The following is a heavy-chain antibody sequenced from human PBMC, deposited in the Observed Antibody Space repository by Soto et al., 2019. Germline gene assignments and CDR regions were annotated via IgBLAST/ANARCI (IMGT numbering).Heavy chain of an antibody. CDR1: GFTFSSYG. Sequence: HPGGSLRLSCAASGFTFSSYGMHWVRQAPGKGLEWVAVISYDGSNKYYADSVKGRFTISRDNSKNTLYLQMNSLRAEDTAVYYCAKCIAGQGSYHGMDVWGQGTTVTVSS. D-gene: IGHD6-13*01. J-gene: IGHJ6*02. V-gene: IGHV3-30*18. CDR3: AKCIAGQGSYHGMDV. CDR2: ISYDGSNK.